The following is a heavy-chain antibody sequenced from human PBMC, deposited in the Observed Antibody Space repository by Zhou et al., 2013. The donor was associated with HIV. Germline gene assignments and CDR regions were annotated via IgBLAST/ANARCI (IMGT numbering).Heavy chain of an antibody. D-gene: IGHD4-4*01. Sequence: QVQLLQSGAEVKPPGASVKVSCKVFGYTLADLAIHWVRLPPGQGLEWMGWISGYNGNTNYAQNLQGRVTMTTDTSTSTAYLELRSLRSDDTAVYYCARAYSTAWKGGGFYYMDVWGKGTTVTVSS. CDR3: ARAYSTAWKGGGFYYMDV. CDR2: ISGYNGNT. V-gene: IGHV1-18*01. J-gene: IGHJ6*03. CDR1: GYTLADLA.